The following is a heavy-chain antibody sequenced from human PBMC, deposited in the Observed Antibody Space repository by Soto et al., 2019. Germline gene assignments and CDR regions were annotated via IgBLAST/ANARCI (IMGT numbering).Heavy chain of an antibody. Sequence: SETLSLTCTVSGGSISSYYWSWIRQPPGKGLEWIGEINHSGSTNYNPSLKSRVTISVDTSKNQFSLKLSSVTAADTAVYYCARADDYGGPNGVYYWGQGTLVTVSS. CDR1: GGSISSYY. D-gene: IGHD4-17*01. V-gene: IGHV4-34*01. CDR3: ARADDYGGPNGVYY. CDR2: INHSGST. J-gene: IGHJ4*02.